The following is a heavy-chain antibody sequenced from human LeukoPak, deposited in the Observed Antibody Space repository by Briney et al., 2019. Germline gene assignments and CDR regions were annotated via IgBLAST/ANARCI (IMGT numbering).Heavy chain of an antibody. CDR2: IWYDGSNK. CDR3: ASLKGLWFGELPADDY. J-gene: IGHJ4*02. V-gene: IGHV3-33*01. D-gene: IGHD3-10*01. CDR1: GFTFSSYG. Sequence: PGGSLRLSCAASGFTFSSYGMHWVRQAPGKGLEWVAVIWYDGSNKYYADSVKGRFTISRDNSKNTLYLQMNSLRAEDTAVYYCASLKGLWFGELPADDYWGQGTLVTVSS.